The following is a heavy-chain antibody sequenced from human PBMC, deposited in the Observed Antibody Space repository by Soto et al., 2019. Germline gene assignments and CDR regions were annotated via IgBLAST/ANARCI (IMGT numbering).Heavy chain of an antibody. CDR1: GFTFSSYS. CDR2: ISSSSSYI. D-gene: IGHD2-15*01. CDR3: ARRGGNCSGGSCYALDY. Sequence: EVQLVESGGGLVKPGGSLRLSCAASGFTFSSYSMNWVRQAPGKGLEWVSSISSSSSYIYYADSVKGRFTIARDNAKNSLYLQMNSLRAEYTAVYYCARRGGNCSGGSCYALDYWGQGTLVTVSS. J-gene: IGHJ4*02. V-gene: IGHV3-21*01.